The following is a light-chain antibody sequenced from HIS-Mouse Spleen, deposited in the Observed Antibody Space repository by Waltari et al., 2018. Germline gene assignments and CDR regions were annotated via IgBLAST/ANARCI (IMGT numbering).Light chain of an antibody. CDR2: DVS. CDR3: CSYAGSYTWV. CDR1: SRDVVGSTY. V-gene: IGLV2-11*01. J-gene: IGLJ3*02. Sequence: QSALTQPRSVSGSPGQSVTISCTGTSRDVVGSTYVPWYQQHTGKAPKLMLYDVSKRPSGVPDRFSGSKSGNTASLTISGLQAEDEADYYCCSYAGSYTWVFGGGTKLTVL.